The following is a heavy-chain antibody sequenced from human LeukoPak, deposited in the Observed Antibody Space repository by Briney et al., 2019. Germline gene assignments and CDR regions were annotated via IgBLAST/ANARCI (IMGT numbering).Heavy chain of an antibody. V-gene: IGHV4-34*01. Sequence: SETLSLTCTVSGGSISSYYWSWIRQPPGKGLEWIGEINHSGSTNYNPSLKSRVTISVDTSKNQFSLKLSSVTAADTAVYYCARVRATGAFDIWGQGTMVTVSS. CDR3: ARVRATGAFDI. CDR1: GGSISSYY. CDR2: INHSGST. J-gene: IGHJ3*02. D-gene: IGHD5-12*01.